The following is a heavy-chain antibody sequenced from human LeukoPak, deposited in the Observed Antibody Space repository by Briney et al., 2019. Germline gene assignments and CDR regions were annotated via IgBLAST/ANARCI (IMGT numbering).Heavy chain of an antibody. J-gene: IGHJ6*02. Sequence: SETLSLTCAVYGGSFSGYYWSWIRQPPGKGLEWIGEINHSGITNYNPSLKSRVTISVDTSKNQFSLKLSSVTAADTAVYYCARGLAYYDILTPSYYYYGMDVWGQGTTVTVSS. CDR3: ARGLAYYDILTPSYYYYGMDV. CDR2: INHSGIT. D-gene: IGHD3-9*01. V-gene: IGHV4-34*01. CDR1: GGSFSGYY.